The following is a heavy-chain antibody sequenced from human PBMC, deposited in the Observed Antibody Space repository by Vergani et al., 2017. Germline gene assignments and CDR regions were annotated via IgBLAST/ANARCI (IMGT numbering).Heavy chain of an antibody. D-gene: IGHD6-13*01. V-gene: IGHV3-66*01. J-gene: IGHJ6*03. CDR2: IYSGGST. CDR3: AKDMGSSYSYYYYMDV. Sequence: EVQLVESGGGLVKPGGSLRLSCAASGFTVSSNYMSWVRQAPGKGLEWVSVIYSGGSTYYADSVKGRFTISRDNSKNTLYLQMNSLRAEDTAVYYCAKDMGSSYSYYYYMDVWGKGTTVTVSS. CDR1: GFTVSSNY.